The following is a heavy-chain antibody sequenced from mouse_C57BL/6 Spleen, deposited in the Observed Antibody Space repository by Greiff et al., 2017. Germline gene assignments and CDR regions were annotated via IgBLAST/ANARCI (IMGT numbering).Heavy chain of an antibody. D-gene: IGHD1-1*01. Sequence: QVQLQQSGPGLVQPSQSLSITCTVSGFSLTSYGVHWVRQSPGKGLEWLGVIWSGGSTAYNAAFISRLSISKDNSKSQVFFKMNSLQADDTAIYYCARNSHYYGSSSYAMDYWGQGTSVTVSS. CDR2: IWSGGST. CDR3: ARNSHYYGSSSYAMDY. J-gene: IGHJ4*01. CDR1: GFSLTSYG. V-gene: IGHV2-2*01.